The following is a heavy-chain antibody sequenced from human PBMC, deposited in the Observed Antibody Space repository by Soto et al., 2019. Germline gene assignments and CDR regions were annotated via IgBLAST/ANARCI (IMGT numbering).Heavy chain of an antibody. D-gene: IGHD5-12*01. CDR3: ARDGDGYDH. J-gene: IGHJ4*02. V-gene: IGHV4-61*01. CDR2: VYSSGGT. CDR1: GGSVSSGSYY. Sequence: QVQLQESGPGLVKPSETLSLTCSVSGGSVSSGSYYWSWIRQPPGKGLEWVGYVYSSGGTSYNPSLKSRDTVSLATYKNQFSLKLSSVAAADTAVYYCARDGDGYDHWGQGTLVTVSS.